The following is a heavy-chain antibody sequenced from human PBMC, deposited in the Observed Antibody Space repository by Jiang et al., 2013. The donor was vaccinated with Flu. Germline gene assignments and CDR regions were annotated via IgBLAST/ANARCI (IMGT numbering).Heavy chain of an antibody. J-gene: IGHJ4*02. Sequence: EWMGGIIPIFGTANYAQKFQGRVTITADESTSTAYMELSSLRSEDTAVYYCARLGGIQLWLHLDYWGQGTLVTVSS. CDR3: ARLGGIQLWLHLDY. D-gene: IGHD5-18*01. V-gene: IGHV1-69*01. CDR2: IIPIFGTA.